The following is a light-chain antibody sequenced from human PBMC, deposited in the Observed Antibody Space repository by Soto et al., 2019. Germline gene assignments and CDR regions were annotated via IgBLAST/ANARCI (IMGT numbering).Light chain of an antibody. Sequence: SALTQPASVSGSPGQSITISCTGTSSDVGSYSLLSWYQHHPGKAPKLIIYEDIKGPSGVSNRFSGSKSGNTASLRISGLQAEDEADYYCYTYAGGSTYLFGTGPKVT. CDR3: YTYAGGSTYL. V-gene: IGLV2-23*01. CDR1: SSDVGSYSL. J-gene: IGLJ1*01. CDR2: EDI.